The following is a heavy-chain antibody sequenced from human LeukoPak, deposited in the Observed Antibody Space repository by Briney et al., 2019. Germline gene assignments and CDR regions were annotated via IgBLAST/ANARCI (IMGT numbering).Heavy chain of an antibody. J-gene: IGHJ4*02. CDR2: MNKDGSEK. Sequence: PGGSLRLSCATSGFTFSISWMTWVRQAPGKGLEWVAFMNKDGSEKNCVDSVQGRFTISRDDAKNSLFLQMNSLRAEDTAVYYCARGGVSGGFDYWGQGTPVTVSS. V-gene: IGHV3-7*03. D-gene: IGHD1-26*01. CDR3: ARGGVSGGFDY. CDR1: GFTFSISW.